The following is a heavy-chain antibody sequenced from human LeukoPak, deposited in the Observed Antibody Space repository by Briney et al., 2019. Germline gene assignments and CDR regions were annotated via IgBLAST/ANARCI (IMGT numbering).Heavy chain of an antibody. V-gene: IGHV3-30*02. CDR1: GFTFSSYG. CDR2: IHFDGSTK. Sequence: GGSLRLSCAASGFTFSSYGMHWVRQAPGKGLEWVAFIHFDGSTKYSGDSAKGRFTISRDNSKNTLYLQMNRLRPEDTAVYYCAKYQCTRTSCDGYPGYWGQGSLVTVSS. CDR3: AKYQCTRTSCDGYPGY. D-gene: IGHD2-2*01. J-gene: IGHJ4*02.